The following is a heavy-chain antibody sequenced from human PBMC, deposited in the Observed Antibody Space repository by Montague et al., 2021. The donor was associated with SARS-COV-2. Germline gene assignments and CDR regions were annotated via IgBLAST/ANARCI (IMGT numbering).Heavy chain of an antibody. D-gene: IGHD3-22*01. CDR1: GGSIITGSNFY. CDR2: IHSSGGT. CDR3: ARDYYDSTGLNWFDP. Sequence: TLSLTCAVSGGSIITGSNFYWGWIRQSAGKGLEWIGRIHSSGGTNYHPSLKSRPTMSVDSSANQFSLKLTSVTAADTAVYYCARDYYDSTGLNWFDPWGQGLLVTVPS. J-gene: IGHJ5*02. V-gene: IGHV4-61*02.